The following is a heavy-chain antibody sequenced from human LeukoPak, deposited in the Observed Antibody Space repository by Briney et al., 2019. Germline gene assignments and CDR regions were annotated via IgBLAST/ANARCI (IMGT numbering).Heavy chain of an antibody. Sequence: SGGSLRLSCAASGFTFSSYGMHWVRQAPGKGLEWVAFIRYDGSNKYYADSVKGRFTISRDNSKNTLYLQMNSLRAEDTAVYYCAKDQGSTSYPDAFDIWGQGTMVTVSS. D-gene: IGHD2-2*01. CDR1: GFTFSSYG. CDR3: AKDQGSTSYPDAFDI. V-gene: IGHV3-30*02. J-gene: IGHJ3*02. CDR2: IRYDGSNK.